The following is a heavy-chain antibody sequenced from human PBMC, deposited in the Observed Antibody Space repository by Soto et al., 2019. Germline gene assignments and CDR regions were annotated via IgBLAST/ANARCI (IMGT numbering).Heavy chain of an antibody. CDR2: IKSKTDGGTT. CDR1: GFTFSNAW. J-gene: IGHJ6*02. V-gene: IGHV3-15*07. Sequence: PGGSLRLSCAASGFTFSNAWMNWVRQAPGKGLEWVGRIKSKTDGGTTDYAAPVKGRFTISRDDSKNTLYLQMNNLKTEDTAVYYCTTVNRYCSSTSCYGAPGNYYYGMDVWGQGTTVTVSS. CDR3: TTVNRYCSSTSCYGAPGNYYYGMDV. D-gene: IGHD2-2*01.